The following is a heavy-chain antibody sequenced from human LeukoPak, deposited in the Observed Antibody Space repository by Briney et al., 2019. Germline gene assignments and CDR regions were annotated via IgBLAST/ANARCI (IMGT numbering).Heavy chain of an antibody. CDR3: AREIGLGYCSSTSCYEGNWFDP. CDR1: GGTFSSYA. D-gene: IGHD2-2*01. V-gene: IGHV1-69*05. Sequence: ASVKVSCKASGGTFSSYAISWVRQAPGQGLEWMGGIIPIFGTANYAQKFQGRVTITTDESTSTAYMELSSLRSEDTAVYYCAREIGLGYCSSTSCYEGNWFDPWGQGTLVTVSS. CDR2: IIPIFGTA. J-gene: IGHJ5*02.